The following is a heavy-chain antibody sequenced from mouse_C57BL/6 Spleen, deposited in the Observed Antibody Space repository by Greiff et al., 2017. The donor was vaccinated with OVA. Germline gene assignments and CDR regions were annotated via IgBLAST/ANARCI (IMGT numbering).Heavy chain of an antibody. J-gene: IGHJ2*01. Sequence: DVHLVESGGGLVKPGGSLKLSCAASGFTFSSYAMSWVRQTPEKRLEWVATISDGGSYTYYPDNVKGRFTISRDNAKNNLYLQMSHLKSEDTAMYYCARPYDYGFDYWGQGTTLTVSS. CDR2: ISDGGSYT. CDR1: GFTFSSYA. V-gene: IGHV5-4*01. D-gene: IGHD2-4*01. CDR3: ARPYDYGFDY.